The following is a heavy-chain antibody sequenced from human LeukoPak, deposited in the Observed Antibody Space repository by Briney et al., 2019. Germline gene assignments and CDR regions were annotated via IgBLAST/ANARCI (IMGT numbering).Heavy chain of an antibody. CDR1: GGTFSSYA. D-gene: IGHD5-18*01. CDR3: ARDSPNFVRGYSYGKAFDI. Sequence: SVKVSCKASGGTFSSYAISWVRQAPGQGLEWMGGTIPIFGTANYAQKFQGRVTITTDESTSTAYMELSSLRSEDTAVYYCARDSPNFVRGYSYGKAFDIWGQGTMVTVSS. CDR2: TIPIFGTA. J-gene: IGHJ3*02. V-gene: IGHV1-69*05.